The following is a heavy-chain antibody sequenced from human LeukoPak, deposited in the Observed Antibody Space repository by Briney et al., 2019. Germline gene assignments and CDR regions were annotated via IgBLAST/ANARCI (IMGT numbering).Heavy chain of an antibody. CDR1: GFYFANYA. CDR3: ARSVAGPYNWFDP. D-gene: IGHD6-19*01. V-gene: IGHV3-23*01. CDR2: ISGSGGST. Sequence: GGSLRLSCAASGFYFANYAMSWVRQAPGKGLEWVSAISGSGGSTYYADSMKGRFTISRDNSKNTLYLQMNSLRAEDTAVYYCARSVAGPYNWFDPWGQGTLVTVSS. J-gene: IGHJ5*02.